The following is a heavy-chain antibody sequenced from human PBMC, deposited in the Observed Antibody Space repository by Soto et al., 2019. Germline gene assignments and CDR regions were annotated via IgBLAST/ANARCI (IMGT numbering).Heavy chain of an antibody. J-gene: IGHJ5*02. V-gene: IGHV4-4*02. CDR3: ASGINRGPCDS. CDR2: IYYGGGT. D-gene: IGHD2-21*01. CDR1: GGSVSGTNW. Sequence: QVQLQESGPGLVKPSGTLSLTCAVSGGSVSGTNWWTWVRQPPGKGLEWIGEIYYGGGTNYNPSLKSRVTISKDRFTNQFSLKLTSVTAADTAVYYCASGINRGPCDSWGQGTLVTVSS.